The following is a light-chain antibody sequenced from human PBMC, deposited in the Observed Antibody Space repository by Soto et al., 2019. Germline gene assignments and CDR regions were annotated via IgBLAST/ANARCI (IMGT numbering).Light chain of an antibody. Sequence: QSVLTQPPSASGTPGQRVTISCSGSSSNIGDNYVFWYQQFPGVAPKPLIFNNNQRPSGVPDRFSGAKSGTSASLSISGLRSEDEADYHCAAWDDSLSGWVFGGGTKLTVL. CDR2: NNN. CDR3: AAWDDSLSGWV. CDR1: SSNIGDNY. V-gene: IGLV1-47*02. J-gene: IGLJ3*02.